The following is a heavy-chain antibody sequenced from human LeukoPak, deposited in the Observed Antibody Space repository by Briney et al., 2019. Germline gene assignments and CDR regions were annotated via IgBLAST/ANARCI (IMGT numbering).Heavy chain of an antibody. V-gene: IGHV4-39*01. J-gene: IGHJ6*03. D-gene: IGHD6-19*01. CDR1: GGSISSSSYY. Sequence: SETLSFTCTVSGGSISSSSYYWGWIRQPPGKGLEWIGSIYYSGSTYYNPSLKSRVTISVDTSKNQFSLKLSSVTAADTAVYYCARGSGWPNYYYYYYMDVWGKGTTVTVSS. CDR2: IYYSGST. CDR3: ARGSGWPNYYYYYYMDV.